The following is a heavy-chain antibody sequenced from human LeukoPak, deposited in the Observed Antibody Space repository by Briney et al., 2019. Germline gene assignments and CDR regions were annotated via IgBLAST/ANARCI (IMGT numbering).Heavy chain of an antibody. V-gene: IGHV1-18*01. CDR2: ISAYNGNT. CDR3: ARQPPSTFGGVIAFDP. Sequence: GASVKVSCKASGYTFTSYGISWVRQAPGQGLERMGWISAYNGNTNYAQKLQGRVTMTTDTSTSTAYMELRSLRSDDTAVYYCARQPPSTFGGVIAFDPWGQGTLVTVSS. CDR1: GYTFTSYG. D-gene: IGHD3-16*02. J-gene: IGHJ5*02.